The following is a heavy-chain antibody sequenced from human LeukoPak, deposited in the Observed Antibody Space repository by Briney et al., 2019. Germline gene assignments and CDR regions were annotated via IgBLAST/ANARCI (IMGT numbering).Heavy chain of an antibody. CDR1: GGTFSSYA. CDR2: IIPIFGTA. CDR3: ARSTIFGVVITPPYFDY. J-gene: IGHJ4*02. Sequence: SVKVSCKASGGTFSSYAISWVRQAPGQGLEWMGGIIPIFGTANYAQKFQGRVTITADESTSTAYMELSSLRSEDMAVYYCARSTIFGVVITPPYFDYWGQGTLVTVSS. D-gene: IGHD3-3*01. V-gene: IGHV1-69*13.